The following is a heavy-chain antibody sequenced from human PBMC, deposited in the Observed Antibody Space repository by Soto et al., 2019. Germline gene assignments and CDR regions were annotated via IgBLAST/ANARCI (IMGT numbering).Heavy chain of an antibody. V-gene: IGHV3-30-3*02. CDR2: ISYDGSNK. CDR3: AKRQDMIADYFDY. CDR1: GFTFSSYA. D-gene: IGHD3-22*01. J-gene: IGHJ4*02. Sequence: ACGSLRLSCAASGFTFSSYAMHWVRQAPGKGLEWVAVISYDGSNKYYADSVKGRFTISRDNSKNTLYLQMNSLRAEDTAVYYCAKRQDMIADYFDYWGQGTLVTGSS.